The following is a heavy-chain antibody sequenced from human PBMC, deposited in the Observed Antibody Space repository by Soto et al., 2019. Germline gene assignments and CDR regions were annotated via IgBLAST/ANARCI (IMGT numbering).Heavy chain of an antibody. D-gene: IGHD2-15*01. CDR1: GGTFSSYA. V-gene: IGHV1-69*13. CDR2: IIPIFGTA. Sequence: SVKVSCKASGGTFSSYAISWVRQAPGQGLEWMGGIIPIFGTANYAQKFQGRVTITADESTSTAYMELSSLRSEDTAVYYCARVSPEGCSSGSCYPLYFDYWGQGALVNVSS. J-gene: IGHJ4*02. CDR3: ARVSPEGCSSGSCYPLYFDY.